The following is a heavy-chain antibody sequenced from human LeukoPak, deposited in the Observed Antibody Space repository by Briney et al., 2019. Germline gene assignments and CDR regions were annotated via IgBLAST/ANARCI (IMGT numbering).Heavy chain of an antibody. J-gene: IGHJ4*02. V-gene: IGHV1-46*01. Sequence: ASVKVSFKASGYTFAGYHIHWVRRAPGQGLEWMGIINPSDGRTSYAQEFQDRVILTSDTSARTVYMDLRSLRFEDKAEYYCARENVADSSGWSHFDYWGQGTLVIVSS. D-gene: IGHD6-19*01. CDR3: ARENVADSSGWSHFDY. CDR2: INPSDGRT. CDR1: GYTFAGYH.